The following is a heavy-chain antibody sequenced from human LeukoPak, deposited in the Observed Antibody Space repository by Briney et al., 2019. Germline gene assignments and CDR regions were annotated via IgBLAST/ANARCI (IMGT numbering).Heavy chain of an antibody. V-gene: IGHV4-39*01. CDR1: GASISGSGYY. J-gene: IGHJ4*02. CDR2: IYSSGST. CDR3: AKSGGYGLIDY. Sequence: SETLSLTCTVSGASISGSGYYWGWIRQPPGKGLEWIGSIYSSGSTYYNASLQSRVTISIATSKNQISLRPNSVTAADTAMYYCAKSGGYGLIDYWGQGTLVTVSS. D-gene: IGHD1-26*01.